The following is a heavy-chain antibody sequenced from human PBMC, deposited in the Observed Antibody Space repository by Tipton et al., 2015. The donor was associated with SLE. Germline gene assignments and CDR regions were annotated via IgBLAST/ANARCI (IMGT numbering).Heavy chain of an antibody. Sequence: TLSLTCTVSGGSISSKYWSWIRQPPGKGLEWIGYIYYREGTNYSLSLKSRVTISLDASKNQLSLKLSSVTAADTAVYYCARVNSNYGNNWYFDLWGRGTLVTVSS. CDR2: IYYREGT. V-gene: IGHV4-59*08. J-gene: IGHJ2*01. D-gene: IGHD4-11*01. CDR1: GGSISSKY. CDR3: ARVNSNYGNNWYFDL.